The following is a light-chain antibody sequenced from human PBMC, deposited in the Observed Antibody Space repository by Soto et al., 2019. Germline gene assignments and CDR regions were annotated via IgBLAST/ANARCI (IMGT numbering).Light chain of an antibody. J-gene: IGLJ1*01. V-gene: IGLV2-8*01. CDR3: SSYVGSNTYV. CDR2: EVI. CDR1: SIDVGGYNS. Sequence: QSALTQPPSASASPGQSVTISCTGTSIDVGGYNSFSWYQRHPGKAPKLMIYEVIKRHSGVPDRFSGSKSGYTVSLTVSGLQAEDDADYYCSSYVGSNTYVFGTGTKVTV.